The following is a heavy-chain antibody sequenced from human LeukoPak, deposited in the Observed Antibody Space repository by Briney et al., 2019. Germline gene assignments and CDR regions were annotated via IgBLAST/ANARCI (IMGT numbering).Heavy chain of an antibody. J-gene: IGHJ4*02. CDR3: AKRLLLWSPYDY. CDR2: IYHSGST. CDR1: GYSISSGYY. Sequence: SETLSLTCAVSGYSISSGYYWDWIRQPPGKGLEWIGSIYHSGSTFYSPSLKSRVTISLDTSKNQFSLKLSSVTAADTAVYYCAKRLLLWSPYDYWGQGSLVTVSS. D-gene: IGHD3-10*01. V-gene: IGHV4-38-2*01.